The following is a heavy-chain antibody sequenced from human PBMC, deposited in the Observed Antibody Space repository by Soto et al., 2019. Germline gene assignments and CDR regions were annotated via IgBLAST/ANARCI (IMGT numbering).Heavy chain of an antibody. CDR3: AREDNREYSSCYFDY. D-gene: IGHD6-6*01. CDR1: GGTFSSYT. Sequence: SVKVSYKASGGTFSSYTISWVRQAPGQGLEWMERIIPILGIANYAQKFQGRVTITADKSTSTAYMELSSLRSEDTAVYYCAREDNREYSSCYFDYWGQGTLVTVSS. CDR2: IIPILGIA. J-gene: IGHJ4*02. V-gene: IGHV1-69*04.